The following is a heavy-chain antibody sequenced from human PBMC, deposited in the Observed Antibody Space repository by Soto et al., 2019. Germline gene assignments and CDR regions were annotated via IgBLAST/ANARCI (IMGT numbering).Heavy chain of an antibody. J-gene: IGHJ3*02. CDR1: GFTFSSYS. Sequence: EVQLVESGGGLVKPGGSLRPSCAASGFTFSSYSMNWVRQAPGKGLEWVSYISSSSSTIYYADSVKGRFTISRDNAKNSLYLQMNSLRDEDTAVYYCARGGENIVVVTAHDAFDTWGQGTMVTVSS. CDR3: ARGGENIVVVTAHDAFDT. V-gene: IGHV3-48*02. D-gene: IGHD2-21*02. CDR2: ISSSSSTI.